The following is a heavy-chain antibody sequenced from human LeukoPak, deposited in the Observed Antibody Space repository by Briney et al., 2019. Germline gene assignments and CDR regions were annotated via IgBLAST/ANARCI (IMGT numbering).Heavy chain of an antibody. V-gene: IGHV4-39*07. CDR3: ASLRGSYFRSFPFDP. D-gene: IGHD1-26*01. CDR1: GGSINSSNYF. J-gene: IGHJ5*02. Sequence: SETLSLTCTVSGGSINSSNYFWGWIRQPPGKGLEWIGNIYYRGSTYSNPSLKSRDTISLDTSKNQFSLKLSSVTAADTAVYYCASLRGSYFRSFPFDPWGQGTLVTVSS. CDR2: IYYRGST.